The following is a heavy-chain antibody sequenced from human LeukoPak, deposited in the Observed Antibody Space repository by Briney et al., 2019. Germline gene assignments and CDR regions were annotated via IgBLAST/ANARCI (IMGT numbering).Heavy chain of an antibody. CDR3: AKAAAVAGGFDY. V-gene: IGHV3-30*04. CDR1: GFTFSDYA. J-gene: IGHJ4*02. CDR2: ISYDGSNK. D-gene: IGHD6-19*01. Sequence: PGGSLRLSCAASGFTFSDYAMHWVRQAPGKGLEWVAVISYDGSNKYYADSVKGRFTISRDNSKNTLYLQMNSLRAEDTAVYYCAKAAAVAGGFDYWGQGTLVTVSS.